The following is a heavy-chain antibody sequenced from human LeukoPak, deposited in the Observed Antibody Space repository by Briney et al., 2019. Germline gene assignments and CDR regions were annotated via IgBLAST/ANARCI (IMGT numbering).Heavy chain of an antibody. V-gene: IGHV1-2*02. CDR1: GYTFTGYY. CDR3: ARNGGNSGDYYYYYYMDV. Sequence: ASVKVSCKASGYTFTGYYMHWVRQAPGQGLEWMGWINPNSGGTNYAQKFQGRVTMTRDTSISTAYMELSRLRSDDTAVYYCARNGGNSGDYYYYYYMDVWGKGTTVTVSS. D-gene: IGHD4-23*01. J-gene: IGHJ6*03. CDR2: INPNSGGT.